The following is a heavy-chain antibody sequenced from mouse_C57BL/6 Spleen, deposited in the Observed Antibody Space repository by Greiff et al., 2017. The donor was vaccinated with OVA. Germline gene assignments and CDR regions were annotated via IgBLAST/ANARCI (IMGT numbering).Heavy chain of an antibody. CDR3: ARDYYYAMDY. V-gene: IGHV5-6*01. Sequence: EVQLVESGGDLVKPGGSLKLSCAASGFTFSSYGMSWVRQTPDKRLEWVATISSGGSYNYYPDSVKGRFTISRDNAKNTLYLQMSSLKSDDTAMYYCARDYYYAMDYWGQRTSVTVSS. CDR2: ISSGGSYN. D-gene: IGHD2-4*01. J-gene: IGHJ4*01. CDR1: GFTFSSYG.